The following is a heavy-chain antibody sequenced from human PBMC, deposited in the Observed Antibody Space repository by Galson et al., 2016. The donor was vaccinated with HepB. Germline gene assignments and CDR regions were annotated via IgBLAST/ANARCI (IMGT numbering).Heavy chain of an antibody. Sequence: SETLSLTCAVSGASISSSDWWSWVRQPPGKGLEWIGEIYHSGSANYNPSLKGRVTISVDKSKNQFSLKLSSVTAADTAVYYCAGDIADAAFGLWGRGTLVTVSS. CDR2: IYHSGSA. D-gene: IGHD3-16*02. CDR1: GASISSSDW. J-gene: IGHJ2*01. CDR3: AGDIADAAFGL. V-gene: IGHV4-4*02.